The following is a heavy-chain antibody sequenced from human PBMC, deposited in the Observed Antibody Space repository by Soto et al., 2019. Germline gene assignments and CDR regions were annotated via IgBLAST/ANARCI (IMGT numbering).Heavy chain of an antibody. CDR1: GYTFTSYG. CDR2: ISAYNGNT. D-gene: IGHD2-15*01. CDR3: ARLDLLGYCSGGSCFLHAFDI. V-gene: IGHV1-18*01. J-gene: IGHJ3*02. Sequence: ASVKVSCKASGYTFTSYGISRVRQAPGQGLEWMGWISAYNGNTNYAQKLQGRVTMTTDTSTSTAYMELRSLRSDDTAVYYCARLDLLGYCSGGSCFLHAFDIWGQGTMVTVSS.